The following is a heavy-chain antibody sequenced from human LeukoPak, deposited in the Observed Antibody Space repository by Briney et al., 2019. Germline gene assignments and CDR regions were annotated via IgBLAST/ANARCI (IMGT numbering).Heavy chain of an antibody. CDR2: ISGSGLST. CDR1: EFTFSSYA. Sequence: GGSLRLSCAASEFTFSSYAMSWVRQAPGKGLEWVSAISGSGLSTYYADSVKGRFTISRDNSKNTLYLQMNSLRAEDTAVYYCAKEVDCSGASCYPRDYHFGMDVWGQGTTVTVSS. V-gene: IGHV3-23*01. D-gene: IGHD2-15*01. CDR3: AKEVDCSGASCYPRDYHFGMDV. J-gene: IGHJ6*02.